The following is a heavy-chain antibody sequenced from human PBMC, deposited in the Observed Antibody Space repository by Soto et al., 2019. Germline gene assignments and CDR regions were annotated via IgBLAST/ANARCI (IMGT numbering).Heavy chain of an antibody. Sequence: GESLKISCKGSGYSFTSYWIGWVRQMPGKGLEWMGIIYPGDSDTRYSPSFQGQVTTSADKSISTAYLQWSSLKASDTAMYCCARQHRVLLWFGESFDPWGQGTLVTVSS. CDR1: GYSFTSYW. D-gene: IGHD3-10*01. J-gene: IGHJ5*02. CDR2: IYPGDSDT. V-gene: IGHV5-51*01. CDR3: ARQHRVLLWFGESFDP.